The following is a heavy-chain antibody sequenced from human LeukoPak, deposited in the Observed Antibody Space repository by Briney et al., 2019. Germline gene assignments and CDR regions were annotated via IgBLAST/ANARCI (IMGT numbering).Heavy chain of an antibody. CDR3: ARASNGGGSSSSPYYYYYMDV. CDR1: GFTFSSYS. Sequence: GGSLRLSCAASGFTFSSYSMNWVRQAPGKGLEWVSYISSSSSTIYYADSVKGRFTISRDNAKNSLYLQMNSLRAEDTAVYYCARASNGGGSSSSPYYYYYMDVWGKGTTVTVSS. V-gene: IGHV3-48*01. D-gene: IGHD6-6*01. CDR2: ISSSSSTI. J-gene: IGHJ6*03.